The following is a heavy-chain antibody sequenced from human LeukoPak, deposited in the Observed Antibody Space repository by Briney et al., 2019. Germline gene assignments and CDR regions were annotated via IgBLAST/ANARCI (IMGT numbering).Heavy chain of an antibody. D-gene: IGHD4-17*01. CDR2: MNPNSGNT. CDR3: ARGTTTVTTWYYYYYGMDV. V-gene: IGHV1-8*01. J-gene: IGHJ6*02. Sequence: ASVKVSCKASGYTFTSYDINWVRQATGQGLEWMGWMNPNSGNTGYAQKFQGRVTMTRNTSISTAYMELSSLRSEDTAVYYCARGTTTVTTWYYYYYGMDVWGQGTTVTVSS. CDR1: GYTFTSYD.